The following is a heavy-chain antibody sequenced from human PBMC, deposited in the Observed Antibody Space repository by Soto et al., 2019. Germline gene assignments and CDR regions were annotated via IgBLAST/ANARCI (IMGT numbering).Heavy chain of an antibody. CDR3: ARVGEHDFWSGYPYYFDY. CDR1: GYTFTSYG. V-gene: IGHV1-18*01. CDR2: ISAYNGNT. D-gene: IGHD3-3*01. Sequence: ASVKVSCKASGYTFTSYGISWVRPAPGQGLEWMGWISAYNGNTNYAQKLQGRVTMTTDTSTSTAYMELRSLRSDDTAVYYCARVGEHDFWSGYPYYFDYWGQGTLVTAPQ. J-gene: IGHJ4*02.